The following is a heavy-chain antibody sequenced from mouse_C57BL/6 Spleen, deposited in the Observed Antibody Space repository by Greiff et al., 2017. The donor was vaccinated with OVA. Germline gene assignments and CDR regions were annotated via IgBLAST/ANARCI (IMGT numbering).Heavy chain of an antibody. J-gene: IGHJ3*01. D-gene: IGHD1-1*01. CDR2: IRLKSDNYAT. Sequence: DVKLQESGGGLVQPGGSMKLSCVASGFTFSNYWMNWVRQSPEKGLEWVAQIRLKSDNYATHYAESVKGRFTISRDDSKSSVYLQMNNLRAEDTGIYYCTGGPYYYGSSAFAYWGQGTLVTVSA. CDR3: TGGPYYYGSSAFAY. CDR1: GFTFSNYW. V-gene: IGHV6-3*01.